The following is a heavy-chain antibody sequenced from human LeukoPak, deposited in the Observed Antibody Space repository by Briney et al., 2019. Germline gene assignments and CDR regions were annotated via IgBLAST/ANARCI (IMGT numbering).Heavy chain of an antibody. V-gene: IGHV3-7*01. Sequence: GGSLRLSCAASGFTFSSYWMSWVRQAPGKGLEWVANIKQDGSEKYYVDSVKGRFTISRDNSKNTLYLQMNSLRAEDTAVYYCARVQTFKYGSGSYYNVDAFDIWGQGTMVTVSS. J-gene: IGHJ3*02. CDR1: GFTFSSYW. D-gene: IGHD3-10*01. CDR3: ARVQTFKYGSGSYYNVDAFDI. CDR2: IKQDGSEK.